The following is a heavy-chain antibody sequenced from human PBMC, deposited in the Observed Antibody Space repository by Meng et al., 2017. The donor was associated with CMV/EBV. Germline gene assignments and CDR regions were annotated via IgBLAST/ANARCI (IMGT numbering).Heavy chain of an antibody. CDR3: GRDLTGERDQ. D-gene: IGHD7-27*01. V-gene: IGHV3-74*03. CDR1: GFTFSHYW. Sequence: VQLVESGGGLVQPGGSLRLSCEDSGFTFSHYWMHWVRQVPGEGPVWFSRINTDGSFTSYADSVKGRFTISRDNAKNTLYLHMHGLRVDDSAVYYCGRDLTGERDQWGQGTLVTVSS. J-gene: IGHJ4*02. CDR2: INTDGSFT.